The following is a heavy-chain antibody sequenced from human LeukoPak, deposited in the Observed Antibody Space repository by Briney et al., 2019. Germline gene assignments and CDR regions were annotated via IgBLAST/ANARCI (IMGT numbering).Heavy chain of an antibody. D-gene: IGHD2-21*01. Sequence: GGSLRLSCAASGFTFSSYAMSWVRQAPGKGLEWVAHIKSDGSENYYVDSLKGRFTISRDNAKNSLYLQMNSLRAEDTAMYYCARDRIFKGGSYFFDYWGQGTLVTVSS. J-gene: IGHJ4*02. V-gene: IGHV3-7*01. CDR1: GFTFSSYA. CDR2: IKSDGSEN. CDR3: ARDRIFKGGSYFFDY.